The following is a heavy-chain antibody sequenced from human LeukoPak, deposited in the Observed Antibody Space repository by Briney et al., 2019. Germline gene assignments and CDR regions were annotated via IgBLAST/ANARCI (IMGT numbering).Heavy chain of an antibody. Sequence: GGSLRLSCAAYGFTFSSYGMHWVRQAPGKGLEWVAVISYDGSNKYYADSVKGRFTISRDNSKNTLYLQMNSLRAEDTAVYYCAMVDYYDSIEYFQHWGQGTLVTDSS. CDR3: AMVDYYDSIEYFQH. V-gene: IGHV3-30*03. CDR1: GFTFSSYG. CDR2: ISYDGSNK. D-gene: IGHD3-22*01. J-gene: IGHJ1*01.